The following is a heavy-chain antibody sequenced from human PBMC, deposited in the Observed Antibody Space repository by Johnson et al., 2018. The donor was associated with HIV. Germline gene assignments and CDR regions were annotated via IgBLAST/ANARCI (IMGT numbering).Heavy chain of an antibody. D-gene: IGHD6-13*01. CDR2: INWSGGRT. CDR1: GFTFDDYG. CDR3: ARGKGAAVGLDAFDI. J-gene: IGHJ3*02. V-gene: IGHV3-20*04. Sequence: VQLVESGGGAVRPGGSLRISCAASGFTFDDYGMSWVRQAPGKGLEWVSGINWSGGRTGSADSMKGRFPISRDNARNSLYLQMNSLRAEDTALYFCARGKGAAVGLDAFDIWGQGIRVTVSS.